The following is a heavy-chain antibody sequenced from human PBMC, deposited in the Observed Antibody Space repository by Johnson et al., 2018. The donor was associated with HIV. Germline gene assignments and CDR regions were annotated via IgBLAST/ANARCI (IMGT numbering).Heavy chain of an antibody. J-gene: IGHJ3*02. CDR1: GLILSGYG. Sequence: QVQLVESGGDVVQPGTSLRLSCEASGLILSGYGLHWVRQAPGKRLAWVAVIWPDGSEKYYVDSVQGRFTISRAHAQHSLYLQMNSLRAEDTAVYYCARDAKYYYDSSGYYYEHDAFDIWGQGTMVTVSS. CDR2: IWPDGSEK. CDR3: ARDAKYYYDSSGYYYEHDAFDI. D-gene: IGHD3-22*01. V-gene: IGHV3-33*01.